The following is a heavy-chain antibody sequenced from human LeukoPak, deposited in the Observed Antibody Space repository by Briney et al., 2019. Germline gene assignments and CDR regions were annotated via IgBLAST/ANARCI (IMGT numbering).Heavy chain of an antibody. J-gene: IGHJ5*02. V-gene: IGHV4-34*01. CDR3: ARARVRGVIIRSHLVGPAAWFDP. Sequence: PSETLSLTCAVYDGSFSGYYWSWIRQPPEKGLEWIGEINHSGSTNYNPSLKSRVTISLDTSKNQFSLKLSSVTAADTAVYYCARARVRGVIIRSHLVGPAAWFDPWGQGTLVTVSS. CDR1: DGSFSGYY. D-gene: IGHD3-10*01. CDR2: INHSGST.